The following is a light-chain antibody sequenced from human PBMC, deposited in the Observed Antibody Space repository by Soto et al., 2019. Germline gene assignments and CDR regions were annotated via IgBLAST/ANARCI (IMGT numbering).Light chain of an antibody. CDR2: DVT. Sequence: QSLLTQPGSVSGSPGQSVTISCTGTSSDIGGYYYVSWYQQHPGKAPKLMIYDVTKRPSGVPDRFSASKSGITASLTISGLQAEDEADYSCFSYEGTYTSYVFGTGTKVTVL. J-gene: IGLJ1*01. V-gene: IGLV2-11*01. CDR1: SSDIGGYYY. CDR3: FSYEGTYTSYV.